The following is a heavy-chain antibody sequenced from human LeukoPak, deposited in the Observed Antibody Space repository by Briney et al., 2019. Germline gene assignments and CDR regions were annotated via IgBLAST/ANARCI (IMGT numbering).Heavy chain of an antibody. Sequence: SETLSLTCTVSGGSISSGDYYWSWIRQPPGKGLEWIGYIYYSGSTNYNPSLKSRVTMSVDTSKNQFSLKLSSVTAADTAVYYCARDNGGNSRAFDIWGQGTMVTVSS. CDR3: ARDNGGNSRAFDI. J-gene: IGHJ3*02. V-gene: IGHV4-61*08. D-gene: IGHD4-23*01. CDR2: IYYSGST. CDR1: GGSISSGDYY.